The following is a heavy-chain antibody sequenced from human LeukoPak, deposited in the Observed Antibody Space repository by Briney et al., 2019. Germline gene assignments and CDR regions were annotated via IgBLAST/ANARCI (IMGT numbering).Heavy chain of an antibody. D-gene: IGHD4-17*01. Sequence: SETLSLTCAVSGASFYDYYWSWVRQTPGKGLEWLGEINHSGYTNDSPSLKSRVTLSIDTSRKQFSLNLKSVTVADAGIYYCTRMTTGHDYWGQGTLVTVSS. CDR1: GASFYDYY. V-gene: IGHV4-34*01. CDR2: INHSGYT. CDR3: TRMTTGHDY. J-gene: IGHJ4*02.